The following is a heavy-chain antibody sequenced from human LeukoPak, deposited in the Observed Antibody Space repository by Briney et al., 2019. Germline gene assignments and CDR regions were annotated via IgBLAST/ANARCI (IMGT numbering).Heavy chain of an antibody. CDR2: IIPIFGIA. J-gene: IGHJ6*02. V-gene: IGHV1-69*04. Sequence: GASAKVSCKASGGTFSSYAISWVRHAPGQGLGWMGRIIPIFGIANYAQKFQGRVTITADKSTSTAYMELSSLRSEDTAVYYCARAAGGDCTNGVCYYGMDVWGQGTTVTVSS. D-gene: IGHD2-8*01. CDR1: GGTFSSYA. CDR3: ARAAGGDCTNGVCYYGMDV.